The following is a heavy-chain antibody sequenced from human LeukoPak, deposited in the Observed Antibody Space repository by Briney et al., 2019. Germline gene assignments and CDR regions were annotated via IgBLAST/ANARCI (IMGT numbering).Heavy chain of an antibody. D-gene: IGHD6-13*01. CDR2: IDHSGNT. J-gene: IGHJ4*02. Sequence: SETLSLTCAVSGGSFSGHYWSWIRQSPGEGLEWIGEIDHSGNTNYNPSLKGRLTISVDTSKNQFSLKLSSVIAADTAVYYCARSRSSIWLLDHWGQGTLVTVSS. V-gene: IGHV4-34*01. CDR3: ARSRSSIWLLDH. CDR1: GGSFSGHY.